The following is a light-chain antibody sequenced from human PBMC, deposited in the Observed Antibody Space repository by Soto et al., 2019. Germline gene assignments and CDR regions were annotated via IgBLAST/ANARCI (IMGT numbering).Light chain of an antibody. J-gene: IGKJ1*01. CDR3: QQRSNWPRGT. CDR1: QSVSSN. CDR2: GAS. Sequence: EIVMTQSPATLSVSPGERATLSFMASQSVSSNLAWYQQKPGQAPRLLIYGASNRATGIPARFSGSGSGTDFTLTISSLEPEDFAVYYCQQRSNWPRGTFGQGTKVDIK. V-gene: IGKV3-11*01.